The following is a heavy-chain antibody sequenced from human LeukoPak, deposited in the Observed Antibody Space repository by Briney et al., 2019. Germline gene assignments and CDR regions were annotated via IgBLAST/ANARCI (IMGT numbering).Heavy chain of an antibody. CDR3: ARDRRVGYVDY. J-gene: IGHJ4*02. CDR2: IWYDGSNK. V-gene: IGHV3-33*08. CDR1: GFTVSSTY. D-gene: IGHD1-1*01. Sequence: GGSLSLSCAASGFTVSSTYMSWVRQAPGKGLEWVAVIWYDGSNKYYADSVKGRFTISRDNSKNTLYLQMNSLRAEDTAVYYCARDRRVGYVDYWGQGTLVTVSS.